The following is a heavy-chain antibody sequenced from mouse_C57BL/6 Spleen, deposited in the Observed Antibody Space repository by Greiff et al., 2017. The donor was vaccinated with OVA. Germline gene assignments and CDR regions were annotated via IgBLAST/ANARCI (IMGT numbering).Heavy chain of an antibody. CDR1: GYAFTNYL. V-gene: IGHV1-54*01. Sequence: LVESGAELVRPGTSVKVSCKASGYAFTNYLIEWVKQRPGQGLEWIGVINPGSGGTNYNEKFKGKATLTADKSSSTAYMQLSSLTSEDSAVYFCARNGITTVVAPFDYWGQGTTLTVSS. J-gene: IGHJ2*01. CDR3: ARNGITTVVAPFDY. CDR2: INPGSGGT. D-gene: IGHD1-1*01.